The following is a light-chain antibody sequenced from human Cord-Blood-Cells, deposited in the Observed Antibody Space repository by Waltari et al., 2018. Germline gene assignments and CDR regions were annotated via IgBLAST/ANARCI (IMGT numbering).Light chain of an antibody. V-gene: IGLV1-51*02. Sequence: QSVLTQPPSVSAAPGQKVTISCSGRSSNIGNNYVSWYQQLPGTAPKLLIYENNKRPSGIPDRFSGSKSGTSATLGITGLQTGDEADYYCGTWDSSLSVYVFGTGTKVTVL. CDR2: ENN. CDR1: SSNIGNNY. CDR3: GTWDSSLSVYV. J-gene: IGLJ1*01.